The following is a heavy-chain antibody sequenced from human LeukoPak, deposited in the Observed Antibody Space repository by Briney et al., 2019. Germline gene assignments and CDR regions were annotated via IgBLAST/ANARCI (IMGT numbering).Heavy chain of an antibody. CDR3: AKVKPPRARLQFPVAGTGGFDY. CDR1: GFTFSSYA. D-gene: IGHD6-19*01. CDR2: ISGSGGST. Sequence: QPGGSLRLSCAASGFTFSSYAMSWVRQAPGKGLEWVSAISGSGGSTYYADSVKGRFTISRDNSKNTLYLQMNSLRAEDTAVYYCAKVKPPRARLQFPVAGTGGFDYWGQGTLVTVSS. V-gene: IGHV3-23*01. J-gene: IGHJ4*02.